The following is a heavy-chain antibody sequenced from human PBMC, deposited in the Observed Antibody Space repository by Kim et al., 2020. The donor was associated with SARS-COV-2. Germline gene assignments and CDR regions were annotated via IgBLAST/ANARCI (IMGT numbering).Heavy chain of an antibody. V-gene: IGHV3-21*01. J-gene: IGHJ5*02. D-gene: IGHD3-10*01. Sequence: GGSLRLSCAASGFTFSSYSMNWVRQAPGKGLEWVSSISSSSSYIYYADSVKGRFTISRDNAKNSLYLQMNSLRAEDTAVYYCASLRGGGLTGDPWGQGTLVTVSS. CDR2: ISSSSSYI. CDR1: GFTFSSYS. CDR3: ASLRGGGLTGDP.